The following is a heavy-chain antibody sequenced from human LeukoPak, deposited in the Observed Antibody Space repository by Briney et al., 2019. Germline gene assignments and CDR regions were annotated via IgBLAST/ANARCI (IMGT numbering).Heavy chain of an antibody. CDR1: GFTVGYNY. V-gene: IGHV3-66*04. CDR2: IYNGGST. J-gene: IGHJ4*02. CDR3: ARRSNPPGRIDH. D-gene: IGHD1-14*01. Sequence: GGSLRLSCAASGFTVGYNYMTWVRQAPGKGLEWVAAIYNGGSTYYADSVKGRFTISRDNSKNTMYLQMNSLKGEDTAVYYCARRSNPPGRIDHWGQGTLVTVSS.